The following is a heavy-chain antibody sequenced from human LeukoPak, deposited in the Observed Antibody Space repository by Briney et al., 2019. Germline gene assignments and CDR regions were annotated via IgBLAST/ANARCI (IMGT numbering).Heavy chain of an antibody. D-gene: IGHD3-10*01. CDR2: INPSGGST. CDR3: ARVPMVRGVMSYYHYMDV. J-gene: IGHJ6*03. V-gene: IGHV1-46*01. Sequence: VASVKVSCKASGYTFTSYYMHWVRQAPGQGLEWMGIINPSGGSTSYAQKFQGRVTMTRDMSTSTVYMELSSLRSEDAAVYYCARVPMVRGVMSYYHYMDVWGKGTTVTVSS. CDR1: GYTFTSYY.